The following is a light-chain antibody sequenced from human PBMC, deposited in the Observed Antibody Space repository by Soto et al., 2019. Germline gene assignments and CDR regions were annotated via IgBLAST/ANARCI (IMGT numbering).Light chain of an antibody. CDR3: MQALQTPLYT. CDR1: QSLLHSNGYNY. Sequence: DIVMTQSPLSLPVTPGEPASISCRSSQSLLHSNGYNYLDWYLQKPGQSLQLLIYLGSNRASRVPNRFSGSGSGTDFTLKISRVEAEDVGVYYCMQALQTPLYTFGQGTKLEIK. CDR2: LGS. V-gene: IGKV2-28*01. J-gene: IGKJ2*01.